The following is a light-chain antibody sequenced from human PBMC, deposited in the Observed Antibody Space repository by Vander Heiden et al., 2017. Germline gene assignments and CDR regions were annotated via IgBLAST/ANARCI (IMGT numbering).Light chain of an antibody. CDR1: TLAKEF. Sequence: SYELTQSPSVAVSPGQTAMITCSGDTLAKEFAFWYQQKAGQAPVLVICKDSERPSGIPERFSGSNSGTIVTLTISGVQAEDEADYYCQSIDSSSTYPVFGGGTRLTVL. J-gene: IGLJ3*02. CDR3: QSIDSSSTYPV. V-gene: IGLV3-25*03. CDR2: KDS.